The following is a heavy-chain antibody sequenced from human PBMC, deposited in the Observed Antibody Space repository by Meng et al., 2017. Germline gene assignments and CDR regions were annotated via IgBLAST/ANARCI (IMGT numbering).Heavy chain of an antibody. CDR3: ARDLRYDSSGYYY. D-gene: IGHD3-22*01. J-gene: IGHJ4*02. CDR1: GYTFTSYA. Sequence: QVQLVQSGGEVKKPGASVKVSCKASGYTFTSYAMHCVRQAPGQRLEWMGWINAGNGNTKYSQKFQGRVTITRDTSASTAYMELSSLRSEDTAVYYCARDLRYDSSGYYYWGQGTLVTVSS. CDR2: INAGNGNT. V-gene: IGHV1-3*01.